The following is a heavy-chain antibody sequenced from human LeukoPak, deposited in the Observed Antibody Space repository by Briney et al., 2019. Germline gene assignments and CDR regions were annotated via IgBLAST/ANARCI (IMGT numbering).Heavy chain of an antibody. CDR3: AILTGYYAYDY. CDR1: GFTVSSYW. Sequence: GGSLRLSCAASGFTVSSYWMSWVRQAPGKGLEWVANIKQDGSEKYYVDSVKGRFTISRDNAKNSLYLQMNSLRAEDTAVYYCAILTGYYAYDYWGQGTLVTVSS. CDR2: IKQDGSEK. D-gene: IGHD3-9*01. V-gene: IGHV3-7*01. J-gene: IGHJ4*02.